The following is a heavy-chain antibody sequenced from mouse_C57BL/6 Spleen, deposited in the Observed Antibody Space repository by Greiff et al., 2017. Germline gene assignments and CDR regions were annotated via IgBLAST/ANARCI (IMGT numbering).Heavy chain of an antibody. J-gene: IGHJ3*01. Sequence: VQLQQSGPELVKPGASVKISCKASGYTFTDYYMNWVKQSHGKSLEWIGDINPNNGGTSYNQKFKGKATLTVDKSSSTAYMELRSLTSEDSAVXYCARGGAYGSSRAGFAYWGQGTLVTVSA. D-gene: IGHD1-1*01. CDR1: GYTFTDYY. V-gene: IGHV1-26*01. CDR3: ARGGAYGSSRAGFAY. CDR2: INPNNGGT.